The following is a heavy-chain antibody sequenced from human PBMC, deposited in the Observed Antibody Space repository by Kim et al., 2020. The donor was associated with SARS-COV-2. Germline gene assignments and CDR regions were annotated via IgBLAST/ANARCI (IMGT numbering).Heavy chain of an antibody. CDR2: VSHSGIT. Sequence: SETLSLTCAVSGVSISSGHWWSWVRQSPEKGLEWIGEVSHSGITKYNQSLNSRVTISVDESKNQFSLRLTSVTAADTAVYFCAKVDDYWGPGILVTVSS. CDR3: AKVDDY. CDR1: GVSISSGHW. J-gene: IGHJ4*02. V-gene: IGHV4-4*02.